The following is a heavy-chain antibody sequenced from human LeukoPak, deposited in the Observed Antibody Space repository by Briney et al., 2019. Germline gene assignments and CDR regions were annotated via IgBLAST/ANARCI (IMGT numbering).Heavy chain of an antibody. CDR3: ARLLRNIAAAVYFFDY. Sequence: PGESLKISCKDSGYNFTNYWIGWVRQMPGKGLEWMGIIYPGDSDTRYSPSFRGQVTTSADKSISTAYLQLSSLKASDTAMYYCARLLRNIAAAVYFFDYWGQGTLVTVSS. CDR1: GYNFTNYW. V-gene: IGHV5-51*01. J-gene: IGHJ4*02. CDR2: IYPGDSDT. D-gene: IGHD6-13*01.